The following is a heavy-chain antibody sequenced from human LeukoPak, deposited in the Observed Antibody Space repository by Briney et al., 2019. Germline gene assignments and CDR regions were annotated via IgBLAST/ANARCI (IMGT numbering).Heavy chain of an antibody. CDR2: IKQDGSEK. V-gene: IGHV3-7*05. D-gene: IGHD5-12*01. CDR1: GFTFSNYR. Sequence: GGSLRLSCAASGFTFSNYRMNWVRQAPGKGLEWVANIKQDGSEKNYVDSVKGRFTISRDNAKNSLFLQMNSLRADDTAVYYCARGRGWLEDYWGQGTLVTVSS. CDR3: ARGRGWLEDY. J-gene: IGHJ4*02.